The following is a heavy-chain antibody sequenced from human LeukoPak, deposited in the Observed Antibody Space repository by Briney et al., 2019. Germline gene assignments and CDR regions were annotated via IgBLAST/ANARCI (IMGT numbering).Heavy chain of an antibody. J-gene: IGHJ4*02. D-gene: IGHD5-12*01. V-gene: IGHV3-43*01. CDR1: GFTFDDYT. CDR3: AKSGYSGYDDYYFDY. Sequence: GGSLRLSCAASGFTFDDYTMHWVRQAPGKGLEWVSLIIWDGGSTYYADSVKGRFTISRDNRKNSLYLQMNSLRTEDTALYYCAKSGYSGYDDYYFDYWGQGTLVTVSS. CDR2: IIWDGGST.